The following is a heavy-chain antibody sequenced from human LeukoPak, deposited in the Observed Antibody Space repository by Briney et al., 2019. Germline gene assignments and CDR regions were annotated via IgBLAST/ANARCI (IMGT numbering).Heavy chain of an antibody. CDR3: ARDRGGSYFAIDY. J-gene: IGHJ4*02. Sequence: GSLRLSCAASGFTFSSYSMNWGRPARGKGVEWVSFISSSSSTIYYSDSVKGRFTNSRDNAKNSLYLQMNSLRAEDTAVYYCARDRGGSYFAIDYWGQGTLVTVPS. D-gene: IGHD1-26*01. CDR1: GFTFSSYS. CDR2: ISSSSSTI. V-gene: IGHV3-48*04.